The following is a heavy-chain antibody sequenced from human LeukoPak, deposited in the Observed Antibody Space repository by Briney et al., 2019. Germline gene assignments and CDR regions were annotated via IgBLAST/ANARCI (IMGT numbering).Heavy chain of an antibody. D-gene: IGHD6-19*01. V-gene: IGHV1-24*01. CDR2: FDPEDGET. CDR3: ARGGIAVAGTWFDP. CDR1: GYTLTELS. J-gene: IGHJ5*02. Sequence: ASVKVSCKVSGYTLTELSMHWVRQAPGKGLEWMGGFDPEDGETIYAQKFQGRVTMTEDTSTDTAYMELSSLRSEDTAVYYCARGGIAVAGTWFDPWGQGTLVTVSS.